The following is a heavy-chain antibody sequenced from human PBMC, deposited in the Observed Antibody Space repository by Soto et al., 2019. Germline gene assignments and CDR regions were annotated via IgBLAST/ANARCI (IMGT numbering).Heavy chain of an antibody. Sequence: QVQLVQSGAAVKKPGSSVKVSCKASGGTFSSYAISWVRQAPGQGLEWMGGIIPIVGTANYAQKFQGRVTITADESASTAYKELSSLRPGETAVYYSARGKGIAAAGTAVWGQGTTVTVSS. V-gene: IGHV1-69*01. D-gene: IGHD6-13*01. CDR1: GGTFSSYA. J-gene: IGHJ6*02. CDR3: ARGKGIAAAGTAV. CDR2: IIPIVGTA.